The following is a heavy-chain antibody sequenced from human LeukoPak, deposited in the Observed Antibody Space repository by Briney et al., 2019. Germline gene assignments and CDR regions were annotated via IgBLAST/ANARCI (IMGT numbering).Heavy chain of an antibody. D-gene: IGHD2-2*01. CDR1: GFTFSSYG. J-gene: IGHJ4*02. CDR3: AGVVPAAHEY. CDR2: ISYDGSNK. Sequence: GGSLSLSCAASGFTFSSYGMHWVRQAPGKGLEWVAVISYDGSNKYYADSVKGRFTISRDNSKNTLYLQMNSLRAEDTAVYYCAGVVPAAHEYWGQGTLVTVSS. V-gene: IGHV3-30*03.